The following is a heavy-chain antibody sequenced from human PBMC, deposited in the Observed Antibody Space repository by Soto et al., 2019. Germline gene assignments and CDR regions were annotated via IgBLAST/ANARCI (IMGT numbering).Heavy chain of an antibody. Sequence: GGSLRLSCAASGFTFSSYWMHWVRQSPGKGLVWVSQIDSDGRSTTYADTVKGRFTVSRDNAKNKLFLQMNSLRAEDTAVYYCVRDYDSSGFYSGHWGQGTLVTVSS. J-gene: IGHJ4*02. D-gene: IGHD3-22*01. CDR3: VRDYDSSGFYSGH. CDR1: GFTFSSYW. CDR2: IDSDGRST. V-gene: IGHV3-74*03.